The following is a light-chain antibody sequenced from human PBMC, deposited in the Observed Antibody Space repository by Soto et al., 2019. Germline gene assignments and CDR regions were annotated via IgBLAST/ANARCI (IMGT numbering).Light chain of an antibody. CDR2: AAS. V-gene: IGKV3-20*01. CDR1: QRIDSSY. J-gene: IGKJ4*01. CDR3: QQYGSSPLA. Sequence: EIVLTQSPGTLSLAPGERVTLSCRASQRIDSSYLAWYQQKPGQAPRLLVFAASNRATGIPDRFSGSGTGTDFTLTITTLEPEDFAVYYCQQYGSSPLAFGGGTRVEIK.